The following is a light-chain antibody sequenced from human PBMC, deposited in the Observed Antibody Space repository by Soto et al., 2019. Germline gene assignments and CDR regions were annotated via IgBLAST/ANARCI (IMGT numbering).Light chain of an antibody. J-gene: IGKJ1*01. V-gene: IGKV3-15*01. CDR1: QSVSSN. Sequence: EIVLTQSPGTLSLSPGERATLSCRASQSVSSNLAWYQQKPGQAPRLLIYGASTRATGIPARFSGSGSGTEFTLTISSLKSEDFAVYYCQQYNNWTWTFGQGTKVDIK. CDR2: GAS. CDR3: QQYNNWTWT.